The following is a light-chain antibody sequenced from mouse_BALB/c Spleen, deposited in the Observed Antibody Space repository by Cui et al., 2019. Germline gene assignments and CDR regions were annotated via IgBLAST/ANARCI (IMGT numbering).Light chain of an antibody. J-gene: IGKJ4*01. Sequence: QIVRTQSPELMSASPGVNVTITCSASSSVSYMHWYQQKSGTAPKRWIYDTSKLASGVPARFSGSGSGTSYSLTISSMEAEDAATYYCQQWSSNPFTFGSGTKLEIK. V-gene: IGKV4-59*01. CDR3: QQWSSNPFT. CDR1: SSVSY. CDR2: DTS.